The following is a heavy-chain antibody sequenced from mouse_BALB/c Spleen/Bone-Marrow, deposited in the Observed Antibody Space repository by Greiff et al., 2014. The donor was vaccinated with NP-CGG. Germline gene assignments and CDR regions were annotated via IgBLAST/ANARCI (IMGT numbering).Heavy chain of an antibody. J-gene: IGHJ4*01. CDR3: ARKVWYYAMDY. D-gene: IGHD2-10*02. CDR2: INPYNDGT. V-gene: IGHV1-14*01. Sequence: VQLQQSGPELVKPGASVKMSCKASGYTFTSYVMHWVKQKPGQGLEWIGYINPYNDGTKYNEKFKGKATLTSGKSSSTAYMELSSQTSEDSAVYYCARKVWYYAMDYWGQGTSVTVSS. CDR1: GYTFTSYV.